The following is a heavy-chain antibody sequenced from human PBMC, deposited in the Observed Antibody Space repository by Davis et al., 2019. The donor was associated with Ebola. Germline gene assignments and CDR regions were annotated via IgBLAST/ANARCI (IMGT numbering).Heavy chain of an antibody. J-gene: IGHJ6*02. Sequence: GGSLRLSCAASGFTFETHAMTWVRQVPGKGLEWVSSISGSGHNTYYADSLKGRFAISRDNSNKIVYLQLNNLRAEDTAIYYCAKVLTGSSYWHYYYYPMDVWGQGTTVTVSS. D-gene: IGHD3-22*01. V-gene: IGHV3-23*01. CDR1: GFTFETHA. CDR3: AKVLTGSSYWHYYYYPMDV. CDR2: ISGSGHNT.